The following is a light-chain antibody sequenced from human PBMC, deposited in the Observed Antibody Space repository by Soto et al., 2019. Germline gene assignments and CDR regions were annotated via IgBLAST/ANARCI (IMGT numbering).Light chain of an antibody. CDR2: ASS. J-gene: IGKJ4*01. V-gene: IGKV1-39*01. CDR1: QSISSY. Sequence: DIQMTQSPSSLSAAVGDRVTITCRASQSISSYLNWYQQRPGKAPKLLIYASSSLQSGVPTRFSGSGSGTDFTLTISSLQPEDFATYYCQQSYITPPIFGGGTKVEIK. CDR3: QQSYITPPI.